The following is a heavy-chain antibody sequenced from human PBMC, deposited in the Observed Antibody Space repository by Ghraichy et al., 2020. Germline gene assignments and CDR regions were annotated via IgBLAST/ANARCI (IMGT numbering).Heavy chain of an antibody. Sequence: GSLRLSCAASGFSVSSNYMNWVRQAPGKGLEWVSVIYTDDTTYYADSVKGRFTISRDSSKNMLFLQMNSLRGEDTAVYFCAGARDYSSRAPSDYWGQGTLVTVST. CDR2: IYTDDTT. V-gene: IGHV3-53*01. CDR3: AGARDYSSRAPSDY. CDR1: GFSVSSNY. J-gene: IGHJ4*02. D-gene: IGHD3-10*01.